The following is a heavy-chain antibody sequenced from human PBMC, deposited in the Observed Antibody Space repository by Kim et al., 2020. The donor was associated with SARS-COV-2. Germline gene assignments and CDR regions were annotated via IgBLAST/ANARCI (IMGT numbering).Heavy chain of an antibody. CDR1: GFNFSDYW. V-gene: IGHV3-7*01. J-gene: IGHJ6*02. Sequence: GGSLRLSCAASGFNFSDYWMSWVRQAPGKGLEWVANIKQDGGERYDVDSVKGRFNTSRDNAKNSLYVQMNSLRAEDTAVYYCARIRLTMVKGVGRYYSGMDVWGQGTTVNVSS. D-gene: IGHD3-10*01. CDR3: ARIRLTMVKGVGRYYSGMDV. CDR2: IKQDGGER.